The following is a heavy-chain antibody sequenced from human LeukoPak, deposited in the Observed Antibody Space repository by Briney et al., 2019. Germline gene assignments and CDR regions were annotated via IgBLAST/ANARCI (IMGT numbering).Heavy chain of an antibody. D-gene: IGHD3-9*01. J-gene: IGHJ1*01. Sequence: GASVKVSCKVSGYTFGGYGLSWVRQAPDQGLEWLGWIAPYEGDRQYTPKLQDRIIVTADTATTTVYMELKNLRIDDTAVYYCASNFIRTGYFGEYYLHWGQGTQVVVSS. CDR2: IAPYEGDR. CDR3: ASNFIRTGYFGEYYLH. V-gene: IGHV1-18*01. CDR1: GYTFGGYG.